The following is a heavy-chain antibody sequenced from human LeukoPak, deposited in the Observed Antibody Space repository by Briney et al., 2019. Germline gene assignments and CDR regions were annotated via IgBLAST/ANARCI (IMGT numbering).Heavy chain of an antibody. CDR2: INSDGSST. CDR3: ARVEPKADRRLDS. J-gene: IGHJ4*02. D-gene: IGHD6-6*01. V-gene: IGHV3-74*01. Sequence: GGSLRLSCAASGFTFSSYWMHWVRQAPGKGLVWVSRINSDGSSTSYADSVEGRFTISRDNAKNTLYLQMNGLRAEDTAVYYCARVEPKADRRLDSWGQGTLVTVSS. CDR1: GFTFSSYW.